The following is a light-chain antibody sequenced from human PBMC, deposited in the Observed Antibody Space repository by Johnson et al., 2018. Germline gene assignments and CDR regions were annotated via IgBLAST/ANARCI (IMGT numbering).Light chain of an antibody. CDR3: GTWDSSLSAGNV. CDR2: ENN. V-gene: IGLV1-51*02. CDR1: SSNIGNNY. Sequence: QSVLTQPPSVSAAPGQKVTISCSGSSSNIGNNYVSWYQQLPGTATKLLIYENNKRPSGIPDRFSGSKSGTSATLGITGLQTGDEADYYCGTWDSSLSAGNVFGTGTKVTVL. J-gene: IGLJ1*01.